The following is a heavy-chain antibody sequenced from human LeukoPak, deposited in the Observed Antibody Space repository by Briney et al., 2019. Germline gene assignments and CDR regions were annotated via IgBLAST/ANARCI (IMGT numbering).Heavy chain of an antibody. CDR3: ARDRYYDFWSGYYSYYYYYGMDV. D-gene: IGHD3-3*01. CDR2: ISSSSSYI. V-gene: IGHV3-21*01. CDR1: GFIFSTYS. J-gene: IGHJ6*02. Sequence: GESLRLSCAASGFIFSTYSMTWVRQVPGKGLEWVSSISSSSSYIYYADSVKGRFTISRDSAKNSLYLQMNSLRAEDTAVYYCARDRYYDFWSGYYSYYYYYGMDVWGQGTTVTVSS.